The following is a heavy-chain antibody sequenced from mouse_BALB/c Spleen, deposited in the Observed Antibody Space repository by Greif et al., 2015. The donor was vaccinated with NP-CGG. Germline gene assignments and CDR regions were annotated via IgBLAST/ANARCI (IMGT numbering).Heavy chain of an antibody. CDR2: INPNNGGT. CDR3: ARLNYGNYFPFAY. Sequence: VQLQQSGPELVKPGASVKIPCKASGYTFTEYNMDWVKQSHGKSLEWIGDINPNNGGTIYNQKFKGKATLTVDKSSSTACMQLRSQTSDDSAVYYCARLNYGNYFPFAYWGHGTLVTVSA. CDR1: GYTFTEYN. D-gene: IGHD2-1*01. J-gene: IGHJ3*01. V-gene: IGHV1-18*01.